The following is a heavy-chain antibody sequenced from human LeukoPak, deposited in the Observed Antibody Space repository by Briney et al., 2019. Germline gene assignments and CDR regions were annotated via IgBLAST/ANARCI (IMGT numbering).Heavy chain of an antibody. CDR2: INHSGST. CDR1: GGSFSGYY. Sequence: SETLSLTCAVYGGSFSGYYWSWIRQPPGKGLEWIGEINHSGSTNYNPSLKTRVTISLDTSKNQFSLKLTSVTSADTAVYYCARVNRGSGWSFDYWGQGTQVAVSS. V-gene: IGHV4-34*01. D-gene: IGHD6-19*01. CDR3: ARVNRGSGWSFDY. J-gene: IGHJ4*02.